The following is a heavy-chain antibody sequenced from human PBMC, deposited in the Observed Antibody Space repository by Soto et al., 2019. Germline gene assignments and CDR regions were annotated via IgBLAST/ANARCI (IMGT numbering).Heavy chain of an antibody. V-gene: IGHV3-30*18. J-gene: IGHJ3*01. CDR3: AKDQGIAASHGID. D-gene: IGHD6-13*01. CDR1: GFTFNNYG. Sequence: QVQLVESGGGVVQPGTSLRLSCAASGFTFNNYGMHWVRQAPGTGLEWVAAISNDGRDNYYADSVKGRLTISRDNSKNTLYLQMDSLRAEDTAVYYCAKDQGIAASHGIDWGQGTMVTVSS. CDR2: ISNDGRDN.